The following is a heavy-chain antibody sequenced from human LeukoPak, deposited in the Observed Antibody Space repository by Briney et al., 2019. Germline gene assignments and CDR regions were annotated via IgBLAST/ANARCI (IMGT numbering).Heavy chain of an antibody. J-gene: IGHJ5*02. Sequence: PSETLSLTCAVYGGSFSGYYWSWIRQPPGKGLEWIGEINHSGSTNYNPSLKSRVTISVDTSKNQFSPKLSSVTAADTAVYYCARCEAAAGIGPWFDPWGQGTLVTVSS. V-gene: IGHV4-34*09. CDR3: ARCEAAAGIGPWFDP. CDR2: INHSGST. D-gene: IGHD6-13*01. CDR1: GGSFSGYY.